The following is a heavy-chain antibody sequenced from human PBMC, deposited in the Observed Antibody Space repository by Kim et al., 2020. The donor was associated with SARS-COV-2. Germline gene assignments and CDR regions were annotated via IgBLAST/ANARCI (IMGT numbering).Heavy chain of an antibody. V-gene: IGHV3-74*01. Sequence: GGSLRLSCAASGFTFSSYWMHWVRQAPGKGLVWVSRINSDGSSTSYADSVKGRFTISRDNAKNTLYLQMNSLRAEDTAVYYCARTLVGVLRGGYYYYGMDVWGQGTTVTVSS. CDR1: GFTFSSYW. CDR2: INSDGSST. D-gene: IGHD3-10*01. J-gene: IGHJ6*02. CDR3: ARTLVGVLRGGYYYYGMDV.